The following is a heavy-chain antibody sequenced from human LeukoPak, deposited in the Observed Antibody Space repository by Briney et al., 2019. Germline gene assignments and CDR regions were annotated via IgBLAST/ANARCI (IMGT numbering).Heavy chain of an antibody. CDR2: IDSSGSTI. J-gene: IGHJ4*02. CDR1: GFTFSRYS. Sequence: PGGSLRLSCAASGFTFSRYSMNWVRQAPGRGLEWVSYIDSSGSTIYYTDSVKGRFTISRDNAKNSLYLQMVSLRADDTAVYYCARDLGSYFDYWGQGTLVTVSS. D-gene: IGHD1-26*01. V-gene: IGHV3-48*01. CDR3: ARDLGSYFDY.